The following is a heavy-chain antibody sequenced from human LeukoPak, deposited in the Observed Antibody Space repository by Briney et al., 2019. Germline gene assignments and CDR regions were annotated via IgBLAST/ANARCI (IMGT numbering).Heavy chain of an antibody. V-gene: IGHV3-23*01. Sequence: GGSLRLSCAVSGITLSNYGMSWVRQAPGKGLEWVAGISDSGGRTKYADSVKGRFTISRDNPKNTLYLQMKSLRAEDTAVYFCAKRGVVIRVILVGFNKEAYYFDSWGQGALVTVSS. D-gene: IGHD3-22*01. CDR2: ISDSGGRT. CDR3: AKRGVVIRVILVGFNKEAYYFDS. J-gene: IGHJ4*02. CDR1: GITLSNYG.